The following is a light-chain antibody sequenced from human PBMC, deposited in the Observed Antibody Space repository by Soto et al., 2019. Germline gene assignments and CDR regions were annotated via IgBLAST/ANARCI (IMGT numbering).Light chain of an antibody. CDR3: CSYTDIALDVV. J-gene: IGLJ2*01. CDR2: EVS. CDR1: SSDVGGYNY. V-gene: IGLV2-8*01. Sequence: QSALTQPPSASGSPGQSVTISCSGTSSDVGGYNYVSWYQQHPGKAPKVMIYEVSKRPSGVPDRFSGSKSGNTASLTVSGLQAEDEADYYCCSYTDIALDVVFGGGTKLTVL.